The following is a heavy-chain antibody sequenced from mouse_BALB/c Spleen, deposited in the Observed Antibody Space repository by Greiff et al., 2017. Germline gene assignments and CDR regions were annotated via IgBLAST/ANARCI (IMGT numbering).Heavy chain of an antibody. V-gene: IGHV5-17*02. CDR3: ARNYDYLYAMDY. Sequence: EVKVVESGGGLVQPGGSRKLSCAASGFTFSSFGMHWVRQAPEKGLEWVAYISSGSSTIYYADTVKGRFTISRDNPKNTLFLQMTSLRSEDTAMYYCARNYDYLYAMDYWGQGTSVTVSS. D-gene: IGHD2-4*01. J-gene: IGHJ4*01. CDR2: ISSGSSTI. CDR1: GFTFSSFG.